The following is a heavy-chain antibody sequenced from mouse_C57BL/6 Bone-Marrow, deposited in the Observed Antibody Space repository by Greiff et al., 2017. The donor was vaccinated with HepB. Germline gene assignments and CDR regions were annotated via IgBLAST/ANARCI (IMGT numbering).Heavy chain of an antibody. D-gene: IGHD4-1*01. J-gene: IGHJ3*01. V-gene: IGHV1-64*01. CDR3: ARLGAWFAY. CDR1: GYTFTSYW. Sequence: VQLQQPGAELVKPGASVKLSCKASGYTFTSYWMHWVKQRPGQGLEWIGMIHPNSGSTNYNEKFKSKATLTVDKSSSTAHMQLSSLTSEDSAVYYCARLGAWFAYWGQGTLVTVSA. CDR2: IHPNSGST.